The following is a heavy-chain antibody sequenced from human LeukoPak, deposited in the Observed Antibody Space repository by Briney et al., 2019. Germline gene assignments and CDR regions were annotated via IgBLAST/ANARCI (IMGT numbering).Heavy chain of an antibody. J-gene: IGHJ4*02. CDR2: IYYSGST. CDR3: AREGAVAGTAHYFDY. D-gene: IGHD6-19*01. V-gene: IGHV4-59*01. CDR1: GGSISSYY. Sequence: SETLSLTCTVSGGSISSYYWSWIRQPPGKGLEWIGYIYYSGSTNYNPSLKSRVTISVDTSKSQFSLKLSSVTAADTAVYYCAREGAVAGTAHYFDYWGQGTLVTVSS.